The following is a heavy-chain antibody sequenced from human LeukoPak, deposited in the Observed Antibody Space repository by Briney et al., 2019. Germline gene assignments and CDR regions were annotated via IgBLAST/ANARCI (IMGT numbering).Heavy chain of an antibody. CDR1: ECSFSSYG. V-gene: IGHV3-33*01. D-gene: IGHD5-24*01. Sequence: PEGTLRLACAASECSFSSYGMHWVRQAPDKGLEWVAVIWYDGSNKYYGDSVKGRFTISRDNSKKTLYLQMNSLRVEDTAVYYCARGDGYNDAEYLQHWGQGTLVTVS. CDR2: IWYDGSNK. J-gene: IGHJ1*01. CDR3: ARGDGYNDAEYLQH.